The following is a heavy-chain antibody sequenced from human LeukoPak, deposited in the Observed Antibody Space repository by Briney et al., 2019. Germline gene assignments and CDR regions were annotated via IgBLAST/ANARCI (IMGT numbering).Heavy chain of an antibody. CDR3: ARAGNQRWLQF. CDR2: INHSGST. J-gene: IGHJ4*02. CDR1: GGSFSGYY. V-gene: IGHV4-34*01. Sequence: SETLSLTCAVYGGSFSGYYWSWIRQPPGKGLEWIGEINHSGSTNYNPSLKSRVTISVDTSKNQFSLKLSSVTAADTAVYYCARAGNQRWLQFRGQGTLVTVSS. D-gene: IGHD5-24*01.